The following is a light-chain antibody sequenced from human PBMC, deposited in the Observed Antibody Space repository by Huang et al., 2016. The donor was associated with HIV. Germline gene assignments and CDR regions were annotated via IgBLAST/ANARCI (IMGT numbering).Light chain of an antibody. CDR3: QQYDNWPPFT. J-gene: IGKJ3*01. CDR2: DAA. V-gene: IGKV3-15*01. Sequence: EIVMTQSPGTLSVSPGDRAPLSCRASQSVRSNLAWYQQKPGQAPRLLIYDAATRGSGFPARLSGSGSGTQFTRSISSLQSEDFAVDYCQQYDNWPPFTFGPGTKVDIK. CDR1: QSVRSN.